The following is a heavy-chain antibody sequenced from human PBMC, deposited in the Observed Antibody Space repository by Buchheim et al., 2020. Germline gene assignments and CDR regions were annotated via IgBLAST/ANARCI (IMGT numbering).Heavy chain of an antibody. CDR1: GGSISSYY. CDR2: IHYSGST. D-gene: IGHD4-17*01. V-gene: IGHV4-59*08. Sequence: QVQLQESGPGLVKPSETLSLTCTVSGGSISSYYWSWIRQPPGGGLECIAYIHYSGSTNYNPSLQSRVTISVDTSKPPFSLTVGSVTAADTAVYYCARQGHYGDYDNWGQGTL. J-gene: IGHJ4*02. CDR3: ARQGHYGDYDN.